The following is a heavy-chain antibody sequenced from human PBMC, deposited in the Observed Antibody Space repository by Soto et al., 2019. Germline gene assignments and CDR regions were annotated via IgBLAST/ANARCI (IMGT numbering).Heavy chain of an antibody. Sequence: SETLSLTCAVSGGSISSGGYSWSWIRQPPGKGLEWIGYIYYSGSTYYNPSLKSRVTISVDTSKNQFSLKLSSVTAADTAVYYCARGRKLLRIFDYWGQGTLVTVSS. V-gene: IGHV4-31*11. CDR1: GGSISSGGYS. CDR2: IYYSGST. D-gene: IGHD3-22*01. J-gene: IGHJ4*02. CDR3: ARGRKLLRIFDY.